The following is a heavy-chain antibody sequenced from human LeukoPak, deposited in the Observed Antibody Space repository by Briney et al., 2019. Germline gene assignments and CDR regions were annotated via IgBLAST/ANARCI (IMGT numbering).Heavy chain of an antibody. CDR2: IYYSGST. CDR1: GGSISSYY. CDR3: ASSELSSSWYNSY. Sequence: SETLSLTCTVSGGSISSYYWSWIRRPPGKGLEWIGYIYYSGSTNYNPSLKSRVTISVDTSKNQFSLKLSSVTAADTAVYYCASSELSSSWYNSYWGQGTLVTVSS. V-gene: IGHV4-59*01. D-gene: IGHD6-13*01. J-gene: IGHJ4*02.